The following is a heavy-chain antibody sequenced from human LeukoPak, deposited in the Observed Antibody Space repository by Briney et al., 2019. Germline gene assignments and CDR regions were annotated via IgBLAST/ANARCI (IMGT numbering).Heavy chain of an antibody. D-gene: IGHD2-8*01. J-gene: IGHJ3*02. V-gene: IGHV1-2*02. CDR2: INPKSGAT. Sequence: ASVKVSCKASGYTFTDYYMHWVRQAPGQGLAWMGWINPKSGATNYAQKFQGRVTMTRDTSITTAYMELSRLRSDDTAVYYCTRTKRAADAFDSWGQGTMVTVSS. CDR1: GYTFTDYY. CDR3: TRTKRAADAFDS.